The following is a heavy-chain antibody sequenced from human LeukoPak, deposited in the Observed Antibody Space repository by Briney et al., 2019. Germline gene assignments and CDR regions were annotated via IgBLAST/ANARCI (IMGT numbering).Heavy chain of an antibody. V-gene: IGHV1-69*13. CDR1: GGTFSSYA. Sequence: AASVKVSCKASGGTFSSYAISWVRQAPGQGLEWMGGIIPIFGTANYAQKFQGRVTITADESTSTAYMELSSLRSEDTAVYYCARGYGYCSGGSCPTANREAEYFQHWGQGTLVTVSS. CDR2: IIPIFGTA. CDR3: ARGYGYCSGGSCPTANREAEYFQH. J-gene: IGHJ1*01. D-gene: IGHD2-15*01.